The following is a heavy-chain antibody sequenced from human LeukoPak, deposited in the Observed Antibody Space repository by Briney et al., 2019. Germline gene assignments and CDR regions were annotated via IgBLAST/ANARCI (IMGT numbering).Heavy chain of an antibody. D-gene: IGHD5-12*01. Sequence: SETLSLTCTVSGDSMRSGNFYWTWLRQPAGKGLEWIGRVYASGSTKYNPSLYSRVTISIDTSKDQFSLDLRSVTAADTAVYYCARSILDIVATSFDYWGQGTLVTVSS. CDR2: VYASGST. CDR3: ARSILDIVATSFDY. V-gene: IGHV4-61*02. CDR1: GDSMRSGNFY. J-gene: IGHJ4*02.